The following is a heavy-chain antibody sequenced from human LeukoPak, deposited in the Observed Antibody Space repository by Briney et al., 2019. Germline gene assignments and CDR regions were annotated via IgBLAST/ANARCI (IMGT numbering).Heavy chain of an antibody. CDR3: AALLGYCSSTGCYSTFDY. CDR1: GGSISGDYY. V-gene: IGHV4-30-4*01. J-gene: IGHJ4*02. D-gene: IGHD2-2*01. CDR2: IYYSGST. Sequence: SQTLSLTCTVSGGSISGDYYWSWIRQPPGKGLEWIGYIYYSGSTYYNPSLKSRVTISVDTSKNQFSLKLTSMTAADTAVYYCAALLGYCSSTGCYSTFDYWGQGTLVTVSS.